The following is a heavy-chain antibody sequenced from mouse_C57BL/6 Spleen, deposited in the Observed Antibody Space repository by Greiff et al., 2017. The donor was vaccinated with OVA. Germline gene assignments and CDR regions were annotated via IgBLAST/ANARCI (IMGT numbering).Heavy chain of an antibody. Sequence: EVMLVESGGGLVKPGGSLKLSCAASGFTFSDYGMHWVRQAPEKGLEWVAYISSGSSTIYYADTVKGRFTISRDNAKNTLFLQMTSLRSEDTAMYYCASSYYGSSRYFDVWGTGTTVTVSS. J-gene: IGHJ1*03. CDR3: ASSYYGSSRYFDV. CDR2: ISSGSSTI. CDR1: GFTFSDYG. D-gene: IGHD1-1*01. V-gene: IGHV5-17*01.